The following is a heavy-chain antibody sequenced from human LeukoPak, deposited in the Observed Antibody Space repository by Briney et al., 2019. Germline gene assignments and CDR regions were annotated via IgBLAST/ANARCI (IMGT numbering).Heavy chain of an antibody. CDR1: GYTFTGYY. V-gene: IGHV1-2*04. CDR3: ARDPLLGAGKDAFDI. CDR2: INPNSGGT. D-gene: IGHD3-16*01. Sequence: ASVKVSRKASGYTFTGYYMHWVRQAPGQGLEWMGWINPNSGGTNYAQKFQGWVTMTRDTSISTAYMELSRLRSDDTAVYYCARDPLLGAGKDAFDIWGQGTMVTVSS. J-gene: IGHJ3*02.